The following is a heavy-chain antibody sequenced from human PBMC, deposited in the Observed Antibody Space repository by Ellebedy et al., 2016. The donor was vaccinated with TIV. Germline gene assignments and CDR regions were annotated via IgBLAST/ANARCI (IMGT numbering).Heavy chain of an antibody. Sequence: PGGSLRLSCAASGFTFSSYWMSWVRQAPGKGLEWVANIKEDGSEKNYVVSVKGRFTISRDNAENSLYLEMNSLRAEDTAMYYCAKGGPTGSNWRLDYWGQGTLVTVSS. D-gene: IGHD6-13*01. CDR1: GFTFSSYW. CDR2: IKEDGSEK. CDR3: AKGGPTGSNWRLDY. V-gene: IGHV3-7*01. J-gene: IGHJ4*02.